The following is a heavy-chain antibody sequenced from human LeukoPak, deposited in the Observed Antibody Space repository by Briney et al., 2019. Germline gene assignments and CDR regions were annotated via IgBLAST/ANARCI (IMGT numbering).Heavy chain of an antibody. V-gene: IGHV4-34*01. CDR2: INHSGST. Sequence: GSLRLSCAASGFTFSSYAMSWVRQPPGKGLEWIGEINHSGSTNYNPSLKSRVTISVDTSKNQFSLKLSSVTAADTAVYYCARALYHYDFWSGYYRSQSRGGIFDYWGQGTLVTVSS. D-gene: IGHD3-3*01. CDR1: GFTFSSYA. CDR3: ARALYHYDFWSGYYRSQSRGGIFDY. J-gene: IGHJ4*02.